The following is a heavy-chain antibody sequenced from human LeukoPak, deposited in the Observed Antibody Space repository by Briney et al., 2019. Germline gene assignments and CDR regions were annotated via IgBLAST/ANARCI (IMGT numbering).Heavy chain of an antibody. J-gene: IGHJ4*02. CDR2: ISSSSSTI. CDR3: ARDTFRSSPRSGGADY. V-gene: IGHV3-48*01. CDR1: GFTFSSYS. D-gene: IGHD1-14*01. Sequence: PGGSLRLSCAASGFTFSSYSMNWVRQAPGKGLEWVSYISSSSSTIYYADSVKGRFTISRDNAKNPLYLQMNSLRAEDTAVYYCARDTFRSSPRSGGADYWGQGSLVTVSS.